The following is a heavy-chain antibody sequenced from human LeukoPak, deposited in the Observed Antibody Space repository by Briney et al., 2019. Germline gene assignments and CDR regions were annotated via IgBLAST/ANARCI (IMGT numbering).Heavy chain of an antibody. Sequence: PGGSLRLSCAASGVTFSNLWMTWVRQAPGKGLEWVANINPDGSVKNYVDSMKGRFTISRDNAKNSLYLQMNSLRAEDTAVYYCTRDRGYNSFDYWGQGTLVTVFS. J-gene: IGHJ4*02. D-gene: IGHD3-10*01. V-gene: IGHV3-7*01. CDR2: INPDGSVK. CDR3: TRDRGYNSFDY. CDR1: GVTFSNLW.